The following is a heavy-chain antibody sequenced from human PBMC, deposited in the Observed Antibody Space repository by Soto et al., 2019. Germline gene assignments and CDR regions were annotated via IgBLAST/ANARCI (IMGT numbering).Heavy chain of an antibody. CDR2: INHSGST. CDR1: GGSFSGYY. D-gene: IGHD4-17*01. CDR3: ARAYDYRDPRDAVDT. Sequence: QVQLQQWGAGLLKPSETLSLTCAVYGGSFSGYYWNWIRQSPGKGLEWIGKINHSGSTNYNPSLKSRVTRSGDTSKNQVTLKLSAVTAADTAVYYCARAYDYRDPRDAVDTWGQGTMVTVSS. J-gene: IGHJ3*02. V-gene: IGHV4-34*01.